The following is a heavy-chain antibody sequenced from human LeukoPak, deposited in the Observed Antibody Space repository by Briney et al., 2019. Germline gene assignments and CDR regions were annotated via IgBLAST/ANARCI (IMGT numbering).Heavy chain of an antibody. Sequence: GASVNVSCKASGYTFTSYDINWVRQATGQGLEWMGWMNPNSGNTGYAQKFQGRVTMTRNTSISTAYMELSSLRSEDTAVYYCARVRTVFGVVAYYYYMDVWGKGTTVTGSS. D-gene: IGHD3-3*01. CDR2: MNPNSGNT. CDR3: ARVRTVFGVVAYYYYMDV. V-gene: IGHV1-8*01. J-gene: IGHJ6*03. CDR1: GYTFTSYD.